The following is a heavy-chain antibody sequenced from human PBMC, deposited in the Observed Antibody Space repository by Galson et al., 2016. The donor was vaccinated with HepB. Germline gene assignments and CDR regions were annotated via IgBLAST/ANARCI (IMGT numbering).Heavy chain of an antibody. CDR3: ARDRLQWSGRRYGGHFDY. D-gene: IGHD4-23*01. V-gene: IGHV3-33*01. CDR2: IWYDGTNK. Sequence: SLRLSCAASGFTFSSYGMHWVRQAPGKGLEWVAVIWYDGTNKYYAESVKGRFTISRDNSKNTLYLQMNSLRAEDTAVYYCARDRLQWSGRRYGGHFDYWGQGTLVTVSS. J-gene: IGHJ4*02. CDR1: GFTFSSYG.